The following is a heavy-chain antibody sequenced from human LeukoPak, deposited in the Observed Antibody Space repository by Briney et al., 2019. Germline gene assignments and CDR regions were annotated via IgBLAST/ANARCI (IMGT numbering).Heavy chain of an antibody. Sequence: PGASLRLSCAASGFIFRNYAMSWVRQAPGKGLEWVSAITGSGDTTYYADSVKGRFTISRDNSKNTLYVEMNTLRGEDTAVYYCAKWGDYDILTGYYVSDFWGQGTLVTVSS. J-gene: IGHJ4*02. V-gene: IGHV3-23*01. CDR1: GFIFRNYA. CDR2: ITGSGDTT. CDR3: AKWGDYDILTGYYVSDF. D-gene: IGHD3-9*01.